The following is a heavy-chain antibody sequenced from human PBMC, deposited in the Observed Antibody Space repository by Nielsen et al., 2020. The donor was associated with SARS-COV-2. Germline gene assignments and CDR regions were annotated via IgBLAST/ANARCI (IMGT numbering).Heavy chain of an antibody. D-gene: IGHD3-3*01. CDR2: IYHSGST. CDR3: ASRFFLDY. Sequence: SETLSLTCTVSGGSISSSTYYWGWIRQPPGKGPEWIGSIYHSGSTYYNPSLKSRVTMSVDTSKNQFSLRLSSVTAADTAVYYCASRFFLDYWGQGTLVTVSS. J-gene: IGHJ4*02. V-gene: IGHV4-39*07. CDR1: GGSISSSTYY.